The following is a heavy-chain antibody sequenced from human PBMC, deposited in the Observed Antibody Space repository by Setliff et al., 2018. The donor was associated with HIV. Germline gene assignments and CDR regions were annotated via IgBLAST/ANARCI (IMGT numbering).Heavy chain of an antibody. CDR1: GGTFSSYA. D-gene: IGHD3-22*01. V-gene: IGHV1-69*13. CDR2: IIPIFGTA. J-gene: IGHJ4*02. Sequence: SVKVSCKASGGTFSSYAISWVRQAPGQGLEWMGGIIPIFGTANYAQKFQGRVTITADESTSTAYMELSSLRSEDTAVYYCARDFPEVYYDSSGYLDYWGQGTLVTVSS. CDR3: ARDFPEVYYDSSGYLDY.